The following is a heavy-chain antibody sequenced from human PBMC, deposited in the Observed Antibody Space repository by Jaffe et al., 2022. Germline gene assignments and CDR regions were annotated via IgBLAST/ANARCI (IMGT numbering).Heavy chain of an antibody. CDR3: AKDYHIWEPTNSFDY. CDR2: IRYDGSNK. CDR1: GFTFSSYG. D-gene: IGHD3-3*02. V-gene: IGHV3-30*02. Sequence: QVQLVESGGGVVQPGGSLRLSCAASGFTFSSYGMHWVRQAPGKGLEWVAFIRYDGSNKYYADSVKGRFTISRDNSKNTLYLQMNSLRAEDTAVYYCAKDYHIWEPTNSFDYWGQGTLVTVSS. J-gene: IGHJ4*02.